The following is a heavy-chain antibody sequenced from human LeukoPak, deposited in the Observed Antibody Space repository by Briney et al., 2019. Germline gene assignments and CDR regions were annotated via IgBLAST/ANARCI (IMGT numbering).Heavy chain of an antibody. CDR2: IYYSGST. CDR3: ARGRYYDFWSGYYQPRGDYFDY. V-gene: IGHV4-59*02. Sequence: SETLPLTCTVSGGWGGDYYWSWIRQPPGKGLEWIGYIYYSGSTNYNPSLKSRVTISVDTSKNQFSLKLSSVTAADTAVYYCARGRYYDFWSGYYQPRGDYFDYWGQGTLVTVSS. CDR1: GGWGGDYY. D-gene: IGHD3-3*01. J-gene: IGHJ4*02.